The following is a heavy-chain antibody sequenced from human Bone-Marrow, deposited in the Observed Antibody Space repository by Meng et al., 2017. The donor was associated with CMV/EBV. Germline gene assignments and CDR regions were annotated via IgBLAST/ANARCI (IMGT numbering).Heavy chain of an antibody. Sequence: ASVKVSCKASGYTFTSYGISWVRQAPGQGLEWMGWISAYNGNTNYAQKLQGRVTMTTDTSTSTAYMELSSLRSEDTAVYYCARYYDILTGPDYWGQGTLVTVSS. J-gene: IGHJ4*02. CDR3: ARYYDILTGPDY. CDR2: ISAYNGNT. D-gene: IGHD3-9*01. V-gene: IGHV1-18*01. CDR1: GYTFTSYG.